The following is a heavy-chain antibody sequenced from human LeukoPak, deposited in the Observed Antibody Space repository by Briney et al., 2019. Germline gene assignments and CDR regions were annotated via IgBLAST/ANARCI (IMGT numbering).Heavy chain of an antibody. D-gene: IGHD1-26*01. V-gene: IGHV4-39*01. CDR1: GFTFSNYA. J-gene: IGHJ4*02. Sequence: GSLRLSCAASGFTFSNYAMSWIRQPPGEGLEWIGSLYYSGRTYYNPSLKSRVTISVDTSKNQFSLKLTSVTAADTAVYYCARHGYSGSYYDYWGQGTLVTVSS. CDR3: ARHGYSGSYYDY. CDR2: LYYSGRT.